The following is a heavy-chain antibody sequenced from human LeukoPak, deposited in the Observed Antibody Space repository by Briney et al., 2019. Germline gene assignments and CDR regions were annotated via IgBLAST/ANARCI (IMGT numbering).Heavy chain of an antibody. Sequence: TGGSLRLSCAASGFTFSSYAMSWVRQAPGKGLEWVSAISGSGGSTYYADSVKGRFTISRDNSKNTLYLQMNSLRAEDTAVYYCARAKGAAGTSFLYYYYGMDVWGQGTTVTVSS. CDR1: GFTFSSYA. D-gene: IGHD6-13*01. CDR2: ISGSGGST. V-gene: IGHV3-23*01. CDR3: ARAKGAAGTSFLYYYYGMDV. J-gene: IGHJ6*02.